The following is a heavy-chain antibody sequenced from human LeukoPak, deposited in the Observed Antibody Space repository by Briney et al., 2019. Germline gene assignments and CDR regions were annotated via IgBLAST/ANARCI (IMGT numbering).Heavy chain of an antibody. V-gene: IGHV4-34*01. Sequence: SETLSLTCAVYGGSFSGYYWSWIRQPPGKGLEWIGEINHSGSTNYNPSLKSRVTISVDTSKNQFSLKLSSVTAADTAVYYCARRPRGTGHYGMDVWGQGTTVTVSS. CDR3: ARRPRGTGHYGMDV. J-gene: IGHJ6*02. CDR2: INHSGST. D-gene: IGHD3-16*01. CDR1: GGSFSGYY.